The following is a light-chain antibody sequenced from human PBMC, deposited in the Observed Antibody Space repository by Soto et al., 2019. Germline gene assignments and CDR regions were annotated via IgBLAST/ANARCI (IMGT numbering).Light chain of an antibody. V-gene: IGLV2-8*01. CDR3: SSYAGSNNLGV. CDR1: SSDVGGYNY. CDR2: DVS. J-gene: IGLJ2*01. Sequence: QSVLTQPASVSGSPGQSVTISCTGTSSDVGGYNYVSWYQQHPGKAPKLMIYDVSKRPSGVPNRFSGSKSGNTASLTVSGLQAEEEADYYCSSYAGSNNLGVFGRGTKVTVL.